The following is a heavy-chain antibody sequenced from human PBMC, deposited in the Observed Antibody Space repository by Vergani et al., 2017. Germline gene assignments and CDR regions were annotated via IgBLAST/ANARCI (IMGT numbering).Heavy chain of an antibody. J-gene: IGHJ4*02. Sequence: QVQLQESGPGLVKPSQTLYLLCPVSGGSLNRLNYYWGWIRQPAGNGLEWIGRIHTSGSTNYNAPLKSRVTMSEDTSKNQFPVNLTSVTSADTAVYFCARGSCLGGSCYKPLIDYWGQGILVTVSS. CDR1: GGSLNRLNYY. V-gene: IGHV4-61*02. D-gene: IGHD2-15*01. CDR2: IHTSGST. CDR3: ARGSCLGGSCYKPLIDY.